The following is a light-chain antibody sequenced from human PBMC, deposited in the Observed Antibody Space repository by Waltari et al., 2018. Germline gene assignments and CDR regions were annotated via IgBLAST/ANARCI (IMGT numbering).Light chain of an antibody. Sequence: EIVMTQSPANLSVSPGERATLPCRASQSVSSNLAWYTQKPGQAPRLLIYGASTRATGIPARFSGSGSGTEFTLTISSLQSEDFAVYYCQQYNNWPITFGQGTRLEIK. CDR2: GAS. CDR1: QSVSSN. CDR3: QQYNNWPIT. V-gene: IGKV3-15*01. J-gene: IGKJ5*01.